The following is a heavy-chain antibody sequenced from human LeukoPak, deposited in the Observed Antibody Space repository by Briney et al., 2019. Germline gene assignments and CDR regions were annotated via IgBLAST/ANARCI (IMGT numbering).Heavy chain of an antibody. CDR1: GYSFTSYW. CDR3: ARRRYSNTWFDY. CDR2: IDPSDSYT. V-gene: IGHV5-10-1*01. Sequence: GESLKISCKGSGYSFTSYWISWVPQMPGKGLEWMGRIDPSDSYTNYSPSFQGHVTISTDKSISTAYLQWSSLKASDTAIYYCARRRYSNTWFDYWGQETLVTVSS. J-gene: IGHJ4*02. D-gene: IGHD6-13*01.